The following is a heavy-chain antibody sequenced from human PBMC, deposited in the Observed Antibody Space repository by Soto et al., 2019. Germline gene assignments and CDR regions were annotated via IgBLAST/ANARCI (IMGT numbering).Heavy chain of an antibody. CDR3: ARVWMGYYGSETSSQFDY. V-gene: IGHV3-74*01. CDR2: INSDGSST. J-gene: IGHJ4*02. D-gene: IGHD3-10*01. CDR1: GFTFSSYW. Sequence: GGSLRLSCAASGFTFSSYWMHWVRQAPGKGLVWVSRINSDGSSTSYADSVKGRFTISRDNAKNTLYLQMNSLRAEDTAVYYCARVWMGYYGSETSSQFDYWGQGTLVTVSS.